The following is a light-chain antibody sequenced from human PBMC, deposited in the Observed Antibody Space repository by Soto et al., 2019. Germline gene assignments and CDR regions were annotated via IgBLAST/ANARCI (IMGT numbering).Light chain of an antibody. Sequence: EIVMTQSPDTLSVSPGERATLSCRASQNVGRNVAWYQQRPGQAPRLLIHGTSTRAADIPARFSGSVSGTEFTLTINSLQPEDFVIYYCQQLTDWPPQWTFGQGTKVEIK. V-gene: IGKV3-15*01. CDR2: GTS. CDR3: QQLTDWPPQWT. CDR1: QNVGRN. J-gene: IGKJ1*01.